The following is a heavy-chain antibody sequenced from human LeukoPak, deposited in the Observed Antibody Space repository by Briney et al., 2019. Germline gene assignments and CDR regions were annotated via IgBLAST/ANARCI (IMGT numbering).Heavy chain of an antibody. V-gene: IGHV1-2*02. Sequence: ASVKVSCKASGYTFTDYYMHWVRQAPGHGLEWIGWINPHSGDTNYAQKFQGRVTMTRDTSINTAYMELSRLRSDDTAVYYCARNGVPANYYDSSGPWGQGTLVTVSS. CDR1: GYTFTDYY. J-gene: IGHJ5*02. CDR2: INPHSGDT. CDR3: ARNGVPANYYDSSGP. D-gene: IGHD3-22*01.